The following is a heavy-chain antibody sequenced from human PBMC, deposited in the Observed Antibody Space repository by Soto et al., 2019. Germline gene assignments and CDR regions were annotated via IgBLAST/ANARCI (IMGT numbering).Heavy chain of an antibody. CDR1: GGTFSSYA. J-gene: IGHJ6*02. V-gene: IGHV1-69*13. Sequence: ASVKVSCKASGGTFSSYAISWVRQAPGQGLEWMGGIIPIFGTANYAQKFQGRVTITADESTSTAYMELSSLRSEDTAVYYCARGSYDSSGYGYYGMDVWGQGTTVTVSS. CDR3: ARGSYDSSGYGYYGMDV. CDR2: IIPIFGTA. D-gene: IGHD3-22*01.